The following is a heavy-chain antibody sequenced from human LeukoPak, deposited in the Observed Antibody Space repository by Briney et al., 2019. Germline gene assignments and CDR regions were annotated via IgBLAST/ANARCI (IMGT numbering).Heavy chain of an antibody. D-gene: IGHD3-22*01. J-gene: IGHJ4*02. CDR3: ARATELYDSSGYYLSDY. CDR1: GFTFSSYA. V-gene: IGHV3-30*01. Sequence: GGSLRLSCAASGFTFSSYAMHWVRQAPGKGLEWLAVISYDGSNKYYADSVKGRFTISRDNSKNTLYLQMNSLRAEDTAVYYCARATELYDSSGYYLSDYWGQGTLVTVSS. CDR2: ISYDGSNK.